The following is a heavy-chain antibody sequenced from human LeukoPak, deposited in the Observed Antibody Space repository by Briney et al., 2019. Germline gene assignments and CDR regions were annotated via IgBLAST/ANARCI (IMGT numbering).Heavy chain of an antibody. V-gene: IGHV4-61*08. CDR2: IYYSGST. CDR3: ARSNPIAAAGRFDY. Sequence: SETLSLTCTVSGGSISSGGYYRSWIRQPPGKGLEWIGYIYYSGSTNYNPSLKSRVTISVDTSKNQFSLKLSSVTAADTAVYYCARSNPIAAAGRFDYWGQGTLVTVSS. J-gene: IGHJ4*02. D-gene: IGHD6-13*01. CDR1: GGSISSGGYY.